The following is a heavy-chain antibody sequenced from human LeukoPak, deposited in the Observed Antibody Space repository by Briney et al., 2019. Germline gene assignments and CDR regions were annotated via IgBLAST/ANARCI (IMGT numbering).Heavy chain of an antibody. V-gene: IGHV4-30-4*01. J-gene: IGHJ4*02. Sequence: SQTLSLTCTVSGGSISSGDYYWSWIRQPPGKGLEWIGYIYYSGSTYYNPSLKSRVTISVDTSKNHFSLRLTSVTAADTAVYYCARGPCSTSCHRSWYFDYWGQGTLVTVSS. CDR2: IYYSGST. CDR3: ARGPCSTSCHRSWYFDY. CDR1: GGSISSGDYY. D-gene: IGHD2-2*01.